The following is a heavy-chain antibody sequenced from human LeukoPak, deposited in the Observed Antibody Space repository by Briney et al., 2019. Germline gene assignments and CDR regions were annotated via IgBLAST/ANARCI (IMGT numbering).Heavy chain of an antibody. CDR3: AKLATSDTGETY. V-gene: IGHV1-46*01. Sequence: SVKVSCKASGYTFTINHIHWVRQAPGQGLEWMGVINPSGDSTTYAQNFQGRVTMTRDTSTSTVYMELRRLRSEDTAIYYCAKLATSDTGETYWGQGTLVTVSS. CDR1: GYTFTINH. D-gene: IGHD3-16*01. CDR2: INPSGDST. J-gene: IGHJ4*02.